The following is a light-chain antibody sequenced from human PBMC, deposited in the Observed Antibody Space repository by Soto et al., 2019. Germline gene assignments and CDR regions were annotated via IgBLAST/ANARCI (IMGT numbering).Light chain of an antibody. CDR2: KAS. Sequence: DIQMTQSPSTLSASVGDRVTITCRASQSISDWLAWYQQKPGKAPKLLIYKASSLESGVPSRFSGSGSGTEFTLTISSLQPADFTTYYCLQYYGLWTFGERHDSLWTFGQGTKVE. CDR1: QSISDW. CDR3: LQYYGLWTFGERHDSLWT. V-gene: IGKV1-5*03. J-gene: IGKJ1*01.